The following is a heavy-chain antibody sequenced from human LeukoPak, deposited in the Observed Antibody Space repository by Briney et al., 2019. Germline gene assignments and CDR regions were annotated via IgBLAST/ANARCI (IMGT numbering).Heavy chain of an antibody. V-gene: IGHV1-69*04. J-gene: IGHJ6*02. Sequence: SVKVSCKASGGTFSSYTISWVRQAPGQGLEWMGRIIPILGIANYAQKFQGRVTITADKSTSTACMELSSLRSEDTAVYYCARESRTTVLYYGMDVWGQGTTVTVSS. CDR3: ARESRTTVLYYGMDV. CDR2: IIPILGIA. CDR1: GGTFSSYT. D-gene: IGHD4-11*01.